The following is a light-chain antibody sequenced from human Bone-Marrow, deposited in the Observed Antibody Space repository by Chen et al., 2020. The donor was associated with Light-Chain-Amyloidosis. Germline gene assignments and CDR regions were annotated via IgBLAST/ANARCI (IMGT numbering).Light chain of an antibody. V-gene: IGLV6-57*01. J-gene: IGLJ3*02. Sequence: NFMLTQSHSVADYPWKMVMISSPRSCGSITTNYVQWYQQRPGSSPTTVIYEDDQRPSGVPDRFSGSIDRSSNSASLTISGLKTEDEADYYCQSYQGSSQGVFGGGTKLTVL. CDR2: EDD. CDR1: CGSITTNY. CDR3: QSYQGSSQGV.